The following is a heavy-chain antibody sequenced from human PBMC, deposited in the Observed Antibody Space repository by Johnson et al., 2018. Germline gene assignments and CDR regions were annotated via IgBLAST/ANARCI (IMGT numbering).Heavy chain of an antibody. V-gene: IGHV3-30-3*01. CDR2: VLYDGNDQ. CDR1: GFTFSNYA. J-gene: IGHJ6*02. Sequence: QVQLVQSGGGVVQPGRSLRLSCAASGFTFSNYAMHWVRQAPGKGLEWVAIVLYDGNDQLYADSVKGRFIIPRDNSKNMMFLQMNSLRVEDTAVYYCAGDREGYDFWSGYYREEYYGMDVWGQGTTVTVSS. D-gene: IGHD3-3*01. CDR3: AGDREGYDFWSGYYREEYYGMDV.